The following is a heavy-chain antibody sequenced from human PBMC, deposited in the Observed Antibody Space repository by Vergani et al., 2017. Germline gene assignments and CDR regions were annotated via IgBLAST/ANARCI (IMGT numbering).Heavy chain of an antibody. Sequence: EVQLVESGGGLVKPGGSLRLSCAASGFTFISYSMNWVRQAPGKGLAWVSSISSSSSSICYAASGNGRCTISRDNAKNSLYLQGNSLRAEDTAVYYCAREGIAVAGTPWDYWGQGTLVTVSS. V-gene: IGHV3-21*01. CDR1: GFTFISYS. CDR3: AREGIAVAGTPWDY. D-gene: IGHD6-19*01. CDR2: ISSSSSSI. J-gene: IGHJ4*02.